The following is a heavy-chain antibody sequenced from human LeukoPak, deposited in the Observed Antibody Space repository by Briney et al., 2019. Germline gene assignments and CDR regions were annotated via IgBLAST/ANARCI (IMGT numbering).Heavy chain of an antibody. CDR2: IYYSGST. CDR1: GGSISSYY. V-gene: IGHV4-59*01. D-gene: IGHD6-13*01. Sequence: SETLSLTCTVSGGSISSYYWSWIRQPPGKGLEWIGYIYYSGSTNYNPSLKSRVTISVDTSKNQFSLKLSSVTAADTAVYYCARAASSSGYSRSWLYYFDYWGQGTLVTVSS. J-gene: IGHJ4*02. CDR3: ARAASSSGYSRSWLYYFDY.